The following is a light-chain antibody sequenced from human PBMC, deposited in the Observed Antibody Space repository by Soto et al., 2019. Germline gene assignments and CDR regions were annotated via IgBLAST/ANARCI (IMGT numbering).Light chain of an antibody. CDR1: SSDVGAYNL. Sequence: QSALTQPASVSGSPGQSITISCTGTSSDVGAYNLVSWYQQSPGKAPKLMVYEASKRPSGMSNRFSGSKSGNTASLTISGVQAEDEADYYCCSYVGSSRYVFGTGTKLTVL. J-gene: IGLJ1*01. V-gene: IGLV2-23*01. CDR2: EAS. CDR3: CSYVGSSRYV.